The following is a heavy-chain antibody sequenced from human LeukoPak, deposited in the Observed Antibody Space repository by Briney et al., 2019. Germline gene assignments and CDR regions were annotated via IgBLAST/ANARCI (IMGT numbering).Heavy chain of an antibody. CDR3: ARGRGRDGDNLVR. D-gene: IGHD5-24*01. V-gene: IGHV4-61*02. J-gene: IGHJ4*02. CDR2: IYISGTTTT. Sequence: SQTLSLTCTVSGGSISSGSYYWSWIRQPAGKGLEWIGRIYISGTTTTTYNSSLKSRLTISIDTSKNQFSLRLTSVTTADTAVYYCARGRGRDGDNLVRWSQGTLVTVSS. CDR1: GGSISSGSYY.